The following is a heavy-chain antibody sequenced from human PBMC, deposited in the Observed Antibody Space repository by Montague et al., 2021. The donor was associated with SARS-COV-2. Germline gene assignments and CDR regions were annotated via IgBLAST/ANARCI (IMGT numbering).Heavy chain of an antibody. Sequence: TLSLTCTVSGGSITSGSYYWNWIRQPAGKGLEWIGRIYTRGSRDYNPSLRSRVTVSEDTSKNQFSLKLSSVTAADTAVYYCAREQWPLRGYLQHWGQGTLVIVSS. D-gene: IGHD6-19*01. CDR1: GGSITSGSYY. V-gene: IGHV4-61*02. CDR2: IYTRGSR. J-gene: IGHJ1*01. CDR3: AREQWPLRGYLQH.